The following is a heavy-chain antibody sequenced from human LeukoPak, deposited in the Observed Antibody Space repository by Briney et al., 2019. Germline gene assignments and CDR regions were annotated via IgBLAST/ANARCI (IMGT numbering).Heavy chain of an antibody. CDR2: ITGSGGST. CDR1: GFTFSSFA. J-gene: IGHJ4*02. Sequence: GGSLRLSCAASGFTFSSFAMSWVRQAPGKGLDWVSAITGSGGSTYYADSVTGRFTISRDNSKSTLYLQMRSLRAEDTAVYYCAKGPSVFDDWGQGTLVTVSS. D-gene: IGHD3-10*01. V-gene: IGHV3-23*01. CDR3: AKGPSVFDD.